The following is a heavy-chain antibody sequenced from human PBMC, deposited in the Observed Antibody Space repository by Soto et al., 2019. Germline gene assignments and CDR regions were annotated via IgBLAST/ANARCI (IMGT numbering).Heavy chain of an antibody. J-gene: IGHJ5*02. Sequence: QLQLQESGPGLLKPSETLSLTCTVSGGSISSGVHYWGWIRQPPGKGLEWIGNIYYSGSTYYKPSLKSRVTISVDTSKNQFSLKLSSVTAADTAVYYCARRKGDSDSLLWFDPWGQGTLVTVSS. CDR1: GGSISSGVHY. CDR2: IYYSGST. D-gene: IGHD1-26*01. V-gene: IGHV4-39*01. CDR3: ARRKGDSDSLLWFDP.